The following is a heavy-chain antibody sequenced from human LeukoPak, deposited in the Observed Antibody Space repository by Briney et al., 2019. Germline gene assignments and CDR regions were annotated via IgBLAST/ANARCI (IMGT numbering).Heavy chain of an antibody. J-gene: IGHJ4*02. CDR3: AKLSGGWYEYFDY. V-gene: IGHV3-23*01. D-gene: IGHD6-19*01. CDR2: ISGSGGST. CDR1: GFTFSSYA. Sequence: WGSLRLSCAASGFTFSSYAMSWVRQAPGKGLEWVSAISGSGGSTYYADSVKGRFTISRDNSKNTLYLQMNSLRAEDTAVYYCAKLSGGWYEYFDYWGQGTLVTVSS.